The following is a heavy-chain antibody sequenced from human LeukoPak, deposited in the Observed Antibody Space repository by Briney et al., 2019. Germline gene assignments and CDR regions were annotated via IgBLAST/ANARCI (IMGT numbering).Heavy chain of an antibody. V-gene: IGHV4-30-4*01. D-gene: IGHD4-17*01. J-gene: IGHJ5*02. CDR1: GGSISSGNYY. Sequence: PSETLSLTCTVSGGSISSGNYYWNWIRQPPGKGLECIGYIHYSGSTYYNPSPKSRVTISVDTSKNQFSLKLSSVTAADTAVYYCVRGRGTAVTTGNWFDPWGQGTLVTVSS. CDR2: IHYSGST. CDR3: VRGRGTAVTTGNWFDP.